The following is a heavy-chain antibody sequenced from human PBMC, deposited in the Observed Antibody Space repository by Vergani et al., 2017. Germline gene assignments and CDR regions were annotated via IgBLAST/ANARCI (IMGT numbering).Heavy chain of an antibody. CDR3: ARSYGSGSYYYRNYYYYGMDV. J-gene: IGHJ6*02. V-gene: IGHV1-69*04. D-gene: IGHD3-10*01. CDR2: IIPILGIA. Sequence: QVQLVQSGAEVKKPGASVKVSCKVSGYTLTELSMHWVRQAPGQGLEWMGRIIPILGIANYAQKFQGRVTITADKSTSTAYMELSSLRSEDTAVYYCARSYGSGSYYYRNYYYYGMDVWGQGTTVTVSS. CDR1: GYTLTELS.